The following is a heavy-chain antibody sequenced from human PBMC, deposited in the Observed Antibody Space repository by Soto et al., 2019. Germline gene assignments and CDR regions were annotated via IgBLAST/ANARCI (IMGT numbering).Heavy chain of an antibody. V-gene: IGHV3-23*01. Sequence: PGGSLRLSWAASGVTFSRYAISWVRPAPGKGLEWVSSISGSGDKTYYADSVKGRFTISRDNSKNTLYLQMNSLRAEDTAVHYCAKRCSSGWYGFYFWGQRILVPVSS. D-gene: IGHD6-19*01. J-gene: IGHJ4*02. CDR2: ISGSGDKT. CDR3: AKRCSSGWYGFYF. CDR1: GVTFSRYA.